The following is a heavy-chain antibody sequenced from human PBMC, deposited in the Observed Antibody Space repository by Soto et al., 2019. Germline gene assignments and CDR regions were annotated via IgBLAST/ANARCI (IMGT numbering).Heavy chain of an antibody. D-gene: IGHD6-19*01. Sequence: PGGSLRLSCAASGFTVSSNYMSWVRQAPGKGLEWVSVIYSGGSTYYADSVKGRFTISRDNSKNTLYLQMSSLRAEDTAVYYCARVSQCLVHPYYYYYYMDVWGKGTTVTVSS. V-gene: IGHV3-66*01. CDR2: IYSGGST. J-gene: IGHJ6*03. CDR1: GFTVSSNY. CDR3: ARVSQCLVHPYYYYYYMDV.